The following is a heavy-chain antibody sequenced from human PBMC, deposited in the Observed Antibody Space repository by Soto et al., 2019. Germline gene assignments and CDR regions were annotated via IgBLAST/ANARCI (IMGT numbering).Heavy chain of an antibody. V-gene: IGHV1-18*01. CDR3: ARAFGIVVVVAATPKYYYYGMDV. Sequence: ASLKVSCKASGYTFTSYGISWVRQAPGQGLEWMGWISAYNGNTNYAQKLQGRVTMTTDTSTSTAYMELRSLRSDDTAVYYCARAFGIVVVVAATPKYYYYGMDVWGKGTTVTVSS. D-gene: IGHD2-15*01. CDR2: ISAYNGNT. CDR1: GYTFTSYG. J-gene: IGHJ6*04.